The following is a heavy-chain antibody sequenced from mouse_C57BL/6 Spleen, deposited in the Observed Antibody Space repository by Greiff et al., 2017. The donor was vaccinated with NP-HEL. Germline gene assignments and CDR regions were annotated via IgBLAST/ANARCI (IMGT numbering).Heavy chain of an antibody. CDR2: ISSGSSTI. V-gene: IGHV5-17*01. Sequence: DVKLVESGGGLVKPGGSLKLSCAASGFTFSDYGMHWVRQAPEKGLEWVAYISSGSSTIYYADTVKGRFTISRDNAKNTLFLQMTSLRSEDTAMYYCAKPITTVVADYAMDDWGQGTSVTVSS. CDR1: GFTFSDYG. CDR3: AKPITTVVADYAMDD. J-gene: IGHJ4*01. D-gene: IGHD1-1*01.